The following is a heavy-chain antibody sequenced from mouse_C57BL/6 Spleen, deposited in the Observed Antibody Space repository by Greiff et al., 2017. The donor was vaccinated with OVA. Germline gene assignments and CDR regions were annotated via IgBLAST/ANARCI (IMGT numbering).Heavy chain of an antibody. CDR3: ARGGVTTGTERRSSWFAY. CDR2: IDPSDSYT. J-gene: IGHJ3*01. D-gene: IGHD2-2*01. CDR1: GYTFTSYW. V-gene: IGHV1-69*01. Sequence: QVQLQQPGAELVMPGASVKLSCKASGYTFTSYWMPWVKQRPGQGLEWIGEIDPSDSYTNYNDKFKGKSTLTVDKSSSTAYLQLSSLTSEDSAVYYGARGGVTTGTERRSSWFAYWGQGTLVTVSA.